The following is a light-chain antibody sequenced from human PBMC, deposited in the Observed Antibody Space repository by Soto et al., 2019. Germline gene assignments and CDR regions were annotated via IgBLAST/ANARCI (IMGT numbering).Light chain of an antibody. CDR3: RQYGTSLGFP. V-gene: IGKV3-20*01. J-gene: IGKJ4*01. CDR2: GVS. CDR1: QRVSSNL. Sequence: EIVLTQSPGTLSLSPGERATLSCRASQRVSSNLLAWSQEKPGQAPSLLIYGVSKRATGIPARFSGSGSGTDFTLTISRLEAEDFAVYYCRQYGTSLGFPVGGGTKVDIK.